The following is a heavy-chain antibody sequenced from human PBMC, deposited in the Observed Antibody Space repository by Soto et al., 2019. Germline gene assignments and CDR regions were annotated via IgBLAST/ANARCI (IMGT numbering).Heavy chain of an antibody. J-gene: IGHJ5*02. CDR3: APSLWFGTQVEL. CDR1: GGYFNDNY. Sequence: QVQLQQWGAGLLKPSETLSLSCAVYGGYFNDNYYTWFRQPPGKGLEWIGEVSRSGTTKYIPSLQSRASISFDTSRTQVSLQLTYVTAANTAVYYCAPSLWFGTQVELWGHGALVPVSS. CDR2: VSRSGTT. D-gene: IGHD3-10*01. V-gene: IGHV4-34*01.